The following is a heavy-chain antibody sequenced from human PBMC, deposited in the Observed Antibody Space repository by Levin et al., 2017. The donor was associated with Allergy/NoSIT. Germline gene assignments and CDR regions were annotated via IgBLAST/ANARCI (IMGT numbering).Heavy chain of an antibody. CDR2: IYWDDYK. CDR1: GFSLSTSGVG. D-gene: IGHD5-18*01. CDR3: AHRRTYSYGWGYYVDY. V-gene: IGHV2-5*02. J-gene: IGHJ4*02. Sequence: SGPTLVKPTQTLTLTCTFSGFSLSTSGVGVGWIRQPPGKALEWPALIYWDDYKRYSPSLKSRLTITKDTSKNQVVLTMTNMDPVDTAKYYGAHRRTYSYGWGYYVDYWGQGTLVTVSS.